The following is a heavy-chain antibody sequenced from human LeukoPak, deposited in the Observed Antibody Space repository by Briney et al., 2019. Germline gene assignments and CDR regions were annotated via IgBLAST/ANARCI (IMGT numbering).Heavy chain of an antibody. D-gene: IGHD3-3*01. Sequence: SETLSLTCTVSGGSMSSSSYYWGWIRQPPGTGLEGIVSVFYSGSTYYNPSLKSRVTISVDTSKNQFSLKLSSVTAADTAVYYCARHTPFWSGYSYYFDYWGQGTLVTVSS. J-gene: IGHJ4*02. CDR3: ARHTPFWSGYSYYFDY. CDR1: GGSMSSSSYY. CDR2: VFYSGST. V-gene: IGHV4-39*01.